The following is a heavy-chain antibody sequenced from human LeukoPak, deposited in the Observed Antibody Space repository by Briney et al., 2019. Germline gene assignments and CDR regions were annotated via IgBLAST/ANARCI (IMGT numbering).Heavy chain of an antibody. CDR1: GFTFSTYS. Sequence: PGGSLRLSCAASGFTFSTYSMNWVRQAPGKGLEWVSFISSSSSYIYYADSVRGRFTISRDNAKNSVYLQMNSLRADDTAVYYCARMRDTYYYDSSGYYPQEDWGQGTLVTVSS. CDR2: ISSSSSYI. D-gene: IGHD3-22*01. CDR3: ARMRDTYYYDSSGYYPQED. V-gene: IGHV3-21*01. J-gene: IGHJ4*02.